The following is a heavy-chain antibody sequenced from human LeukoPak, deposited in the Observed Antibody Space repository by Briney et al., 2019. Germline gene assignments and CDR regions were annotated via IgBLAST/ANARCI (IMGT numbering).Heavy chain of an antibody. V-gene: IGHV4-4*07. CDR1: GGSISSYC. D-gene: IGHD1-26*01. CDR2: IYTSGST. J-gene: IGHJ3*02. Sequence: PSETLSLTCTVSGGSISSYCWSWIRQPAGKGLEWIGRIYTSGSTNYNPSLKSRVTMSVDTSKNQFSLKLSSVTAADTAVYYCARDRVGASDDAFDIWGQGTMVTVSS. CDR3: ARDRVGASDDAFDI.